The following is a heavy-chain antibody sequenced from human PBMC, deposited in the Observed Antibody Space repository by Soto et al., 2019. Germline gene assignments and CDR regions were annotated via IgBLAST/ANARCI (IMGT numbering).Heavy chain of an antibody. Sequence: SVKVSCKASGGTFSSYAISWVRQAPGQGLEWMGGIIPIFGTANYAQKFQGRVTITADKSTSTAYMELSSLRSEDMAVYYCARGADSSSWYGRGTYYYGMDVWGQGTTVTVSS. CDR1: GGTFSSYA. CDR2: IIPIFGTA. D-gene: IGHD6-13*01. CDR3: ARGADSSSWYGRGTYYYGMDV. V-gene: IGHV1-69*06. J-gene: IGHJ6*02.